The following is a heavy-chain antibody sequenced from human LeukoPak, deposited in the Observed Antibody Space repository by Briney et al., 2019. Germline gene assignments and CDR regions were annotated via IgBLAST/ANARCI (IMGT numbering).Heavy chain of an antibody. J-gene: IGHJ4*02. V-gene: IGHV3-53*01. D-gene: IGHD1-26*01. CDR1: GFTVSSNY. CDR3: ARAGYYSHYFDY. Sequence: GGSLRLSCAASGFTVSSNYMSWVRQAPGKGLEWVSVIYSGGSTYYADSVKGRFTISRDNSKNTLYLQMNSLRAEDAAVYYCARAGYYSHYFDYWGQGTLVTVSS. CDR2: IYSGGST.